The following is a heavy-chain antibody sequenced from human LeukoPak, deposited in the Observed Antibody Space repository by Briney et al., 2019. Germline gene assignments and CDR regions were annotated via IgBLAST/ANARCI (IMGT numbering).Heavy chain of an antibody. J-gene: IGHJ3*02. CDR1: GFTFSSYW. Sequence: GGSLRLSCAASGFTFSSYWMHWVRQAPGKGLVWVSRINSDGSSTSYADSVKGRFTISRDNAKNTLYLQMNSLRAEDTAVYYCARGSSLSHYDFWSGYYGTHDAFDIWGQGTMVTVSS. CDR3: ARGSSLSHYDFWSGYYGTHDAFDI. D-gene: IGHD3-3*01. CDR2: INSDGSST. V-gene: IGHV3-74*01.